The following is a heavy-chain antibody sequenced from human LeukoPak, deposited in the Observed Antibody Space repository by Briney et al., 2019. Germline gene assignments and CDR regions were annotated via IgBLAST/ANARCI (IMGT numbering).Heavy chain of an antibody. D-gene: IGHD1-26*01. CDR1: GGSISSSKW. J-gene: IGHJ4*02. Sequence: PSETLSLTCAVSGGSISSSKWWSWVRQPPGKGLEWIGEIYHSGTTNYKPSLKRRVTISVDKSKNQVSLKLSSVTAADTAVYYCARFNSGSYQHYFDYWGQGTLVTVSS. V-gene: IGHV4-4*02. CDR3: ARFNSGSYQHYFDY. CDR2: IYHSGTT.